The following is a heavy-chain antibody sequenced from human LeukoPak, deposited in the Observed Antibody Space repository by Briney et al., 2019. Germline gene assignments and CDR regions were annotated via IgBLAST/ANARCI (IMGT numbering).Heavy chain of an antibody. J-gene: IGHJ5*02. CDR2: ISGSGGST. CDR1: GFTFSSYA. Sequence: GGSLRLSCAASGFTFSSYAMSWVRQAPGKGLEWVSAISGSGGSTYYADSVKGRFTISRDNSKNTLYLQMNSLRAEDTAVYYCAKDLYSSSWRGSWFDPWGQGTLVTVSS. D-gene: IGHD6-13*01. V-gene: IGHV3-23*01. CDR3: AKDLYSSSWRGSWFDP.